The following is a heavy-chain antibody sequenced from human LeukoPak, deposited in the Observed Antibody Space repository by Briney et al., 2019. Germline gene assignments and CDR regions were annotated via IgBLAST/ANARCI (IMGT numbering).Heavy chain of an antibody. CDR3: ARGEGYGGSGSYWFDY. CDR2: INHSGST. Sequence: SETLSLTCAVYGGSFGGYYWSWIRQPPGKGLEWIGEINHSGSTNYNPSLKSRVTISVDTSKNQFSLKLSSVTAADTAVYYCARGEGYGGSGSYWFDYWGQGTLVTVS. V-gene: IGHV4-34*01. CDR1: GGSFGGYY. D-gene: IGHD3-10*01. J-gene: IGHJ4*02.